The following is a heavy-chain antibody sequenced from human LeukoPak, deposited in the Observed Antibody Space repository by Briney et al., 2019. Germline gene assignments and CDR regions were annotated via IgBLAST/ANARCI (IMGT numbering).Heavy chain of an antibody. Sequence: ASVKVSCKASGYTFTSYYMHWVRQAPGQGLEWMGIINPSGGSTSYAQKFQGRVTMTRDMSTSTVYMELSSLRSEDTAVYYCARDMDPGSKVDDAFDIWGQGTMVTVSS. J-gene: IGHJ3*02. D-gene: IGHD3-10*01. CDR1: GYTFTSYY. CDR2: INPSGGST. V-gene: IGHV1-46*01. CDR3: ARDMDPGSKVDDAFDI.